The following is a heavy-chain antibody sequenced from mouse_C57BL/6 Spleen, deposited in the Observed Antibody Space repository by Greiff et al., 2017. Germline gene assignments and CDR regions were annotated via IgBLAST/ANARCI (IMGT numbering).Heavy chain of an antibody. CDR3: ASGTTGFAY. V-gene: IGHV2-6*01. CDR1: GFSLTSYG. CDR2: IWGVGST. J-gene: IGHJ3*01. D-gene: IGHD2-1*01. Sequence: VQGVESGPGLVAPSQSLSITCTVSGFSLTSYGVDWVRQSPGKGLEWLGVIWGVGSTNYNSALKSRLSISKDNSKSQVFLKMNSLQTDDTAMYYCASGTTGFAYWGQGTLVTVSA.